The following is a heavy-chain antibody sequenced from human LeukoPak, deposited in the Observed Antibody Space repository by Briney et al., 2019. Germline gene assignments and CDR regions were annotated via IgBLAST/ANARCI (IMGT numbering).Heavy chain of an antibody. J-gene: IGHJ4*02. Sequence: GGSLRLSCAASGFTFSSYSMNWVRQAPRKELEWVSYISSSSSTIYYADSVKGRFTISRDNAKNSLYLQMNSLRAEDTAVYYCARDGLTGTTDGTLDSWGQGTLVTVSS. D-gene: IGHD1-20*01. CDR3: ARDGLTGTTDGTLDS. CDR1: GFTFSSYS. V-gene: IGHV3-48*01. CDR2: ISSSSSTI.